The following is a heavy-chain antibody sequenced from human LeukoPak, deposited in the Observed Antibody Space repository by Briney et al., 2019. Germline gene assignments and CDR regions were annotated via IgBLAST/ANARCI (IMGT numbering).Heavy chain of an antibody. Sequence: ASVKVSCKASGYTFTSYGISRVRQAPGQGLEWMGWISAYNGNTNYAQKLQGRVTMTTDTSTSTAYMELRSLRSDDTAVYYCARVLEYDSSDTDAFDIWGQGTMVTVSS. J-gene: IGHJ3*02. CDR1: GYTFTSYG. D-gene: IGHD3-22*01. CDR3: ARVLEYDSSDTDAFDI. CDR2: ISAYNGNT. V-gene: IGHV1-18*01.